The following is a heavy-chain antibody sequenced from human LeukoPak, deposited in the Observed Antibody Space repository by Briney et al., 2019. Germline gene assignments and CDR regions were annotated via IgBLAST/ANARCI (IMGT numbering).Heavy chain of an antibody. V-gene: IGHV4-34*01. J-gene: IGHJ6*02. CDR3: ARVKWIQLWSISYYYGMDV. D-gene: IGHD5-18*01. CDR2: IKHSGST. CDR1: GGSFSGYY. Sequence: SETLSLTCAVYGGSFSGYYWSWIRQPPGKGLEWIGEIKHSGSTNYNPSLKSRVTISVDTSKNQFSLKLSSVTAADTAVYYCARVKWIQLWSISYYYGMDVWGQGTTVTVSS.